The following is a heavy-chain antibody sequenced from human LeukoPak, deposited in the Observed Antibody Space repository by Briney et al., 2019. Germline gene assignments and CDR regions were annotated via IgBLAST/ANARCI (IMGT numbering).Heavy chain of an antibody. J-gene: IGHJ4*02. D-gene: IGHD2-15*01. V-gene: IGHV3-23*01. CDR3: AKRLSRGYYGKLIFDY. CDR2: ITTSGEST. Sequence: GGSLSLSFAPSGFTFSDFAMSWVRQSPGKGLEWVSSITTSGESTYYADSVKGRFAISRDNSGSTLYLQMNSLRIEDSAVYYCAKRLSRGYYGKLIFDYWGQGALVTVSS. CDR1: GFTFSDFA.